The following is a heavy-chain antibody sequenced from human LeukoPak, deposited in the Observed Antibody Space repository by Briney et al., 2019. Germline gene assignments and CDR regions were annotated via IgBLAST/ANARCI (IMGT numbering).Heavy chain of an antibody. D-gene: IGHD3-3*01. J-gene: IGHJ4*01. CDR1: GYTFTDYY. V-gene: IGHV1-2*02. CDR2: INPKNGDT. CDR3: ARDYHFLGKGVAAKQRTDF. Sequence: ASVKVSCEASGYTFTDYYIHWVRQTPGQGLEWMGWINPKNGDTNYAQRFQGGLTMTVDTTISTAYMELSRLRSDDTAVYYCARDYHFLGKGVAAKQRTDFWGHGTLVTVSS.